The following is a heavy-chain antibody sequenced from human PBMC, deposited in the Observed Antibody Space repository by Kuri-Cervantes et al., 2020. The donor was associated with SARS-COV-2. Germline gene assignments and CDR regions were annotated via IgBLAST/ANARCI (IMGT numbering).Heavy chain of an antibody. V-gene: IGHV3-73*01. CDR3: TTLIDY. Sequence: GESLKISCEVSGFLFSDSAIHWVRQASGKGLEWVGRVRGKANNYATAYAVSVKGRFTISRDDLKNTAYLQMSSLKTEDTAVYYCTTLIDYWGQGALVTVSS. CDR1: GFLFSDSA. J-gene: IGHJ4*02. CDR2: VRGKANNYAT.